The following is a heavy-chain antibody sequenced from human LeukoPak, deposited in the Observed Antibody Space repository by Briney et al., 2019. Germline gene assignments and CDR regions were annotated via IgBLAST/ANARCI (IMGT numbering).Heavy chain of an antibody. CDR2: IKQDGSEK. D-gene: IGHD3-3*01. V-gene: IGHV3-7*01. CDR3: ARGDLGDFWSGYYPYYFDY. CDR1: GFTFSSYW. Sequence: GGSLRLSCAASGFTFSSYWMSWVRQAPGKGLEWVANIKQDGSEKYYVDSVKGRFTISRDNAKNSLYLQMNSLRAEDTAVYYCARGDLGDFWSGYYPYYFDYWGQGTLVTVSS. J-gene: IGHJ4*02.